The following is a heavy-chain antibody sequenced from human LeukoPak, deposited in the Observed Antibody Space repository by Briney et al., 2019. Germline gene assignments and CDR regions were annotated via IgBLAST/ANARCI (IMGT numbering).Heavy chain of an antibody. J-gene: IGHJ4*02. CDR2: ISYDGSNK. CDR1: GFTFSSYG. D-gene: IGHD2-15*01. V-gene: IGHV3-30*18. CDR3: AKDSCSGGSCYCFDY. Sequence: PGRSLRLSCAASGFTFSSYGMHWVRQAPGKWLEWVAVISYDGSNKYYADSVKGRFTISRDNSKNTLYLQMNSLRAEDTAVYYCAKDSCSGGSCYCFDYWGQGTLVTVSS.